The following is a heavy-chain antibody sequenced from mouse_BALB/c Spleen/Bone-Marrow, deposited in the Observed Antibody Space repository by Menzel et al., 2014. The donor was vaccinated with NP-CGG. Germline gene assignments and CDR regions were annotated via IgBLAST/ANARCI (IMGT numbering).Heavy chain of an antibody. CDR3: ARWRYYAMEY. V-gene: IGHV14-3*02. CDR2: IDPAKGNT. J-gene: IGHJ4*01. CDR1: GFNIKDTY. Sequence: VQLQQPGEEPVKPGDSVKLSCTASGFNIKDTYMHWVQPRPEQGLEWIGRIDPAKGNTKYDPEFQGKATISADTSSNTAYLQLSSLTSEDTAVYYCARWRYYAMEYWGQNTSVTVSS.